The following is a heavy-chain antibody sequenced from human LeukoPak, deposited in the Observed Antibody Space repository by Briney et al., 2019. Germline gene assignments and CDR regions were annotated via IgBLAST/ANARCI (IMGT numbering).Heavy chain of an antibody. D-gene: IGHD3-10*01. V-gene: IGHV1-18*04. J-gene: IGHJ4*02. CDR1: RYTFTSYG. CDR2: ISAYNGNT. Sequence: AAVKVSCKASRYTFTSYGISWVRQTPGQGLEWMGWISAYNGNTNYAQKLQGRVTMTTDTSTSTAYMELRSLRSDDTAAYYCAREMDGSGSSPFDYWGQGTLVTVSS. CDR3: AREMDGSGSSPFDY.